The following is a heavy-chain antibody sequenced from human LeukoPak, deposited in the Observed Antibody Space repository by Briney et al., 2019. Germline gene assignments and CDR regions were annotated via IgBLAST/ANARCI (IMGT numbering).Heavy chain of an antibody. V-gene: IGHV4-34*01. CDR1: GGSFSGYY. CDR3: ARVSRLLWFGEFLFWFDP. Sequence: SETLSLTCAVYGGSFSGYYWSWIRQPPGKGLEWIGEINHSGSTNYNPSLKSRVTVSVDTSKNQFSLKLSSVTAADTAVYYCARVSRLLWFGEFLFWFDPWGQGTLVTVSS. D-gene: IGHD3-10*01. J-gene: IGHJ5*02. CDR2: INHSGST.